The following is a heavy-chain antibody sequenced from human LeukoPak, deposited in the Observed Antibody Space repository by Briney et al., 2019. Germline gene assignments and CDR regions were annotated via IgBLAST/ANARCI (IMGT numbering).Heavy chain of an antibody. CDR1: GDSFSSNNGA. D-gene: IGHD6-19*01. J-gene: IGHJ4*02. CDR3: ARDLGTSGWHTFDY. V-gene: IGHV6-1*01. CDR2: TYYRSKWYS. Sequence: SRTLSLTCGISGDSFSSNNGAWNWLTQSPARGLEWLGRTYYRSKWYSDYAASVPGRITINADKSENQFSLQLYSVTPEDTAVYYCARDLGTSGWHTFDYWGQGTLVTVSS.